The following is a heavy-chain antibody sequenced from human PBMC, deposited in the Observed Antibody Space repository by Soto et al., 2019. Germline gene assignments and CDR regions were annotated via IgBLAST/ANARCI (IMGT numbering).Heavy chain of an antibody. CDR3: ARETDYYGMDV. V-gene: IGHV1-2*04. J-gene: IGHJ6*02. CDR1: GYTFTGYY. Sequence: QVQLVQSGAEVKKPGASVKVSCKASGYTFTGYYMHWVRQAPGQGLEWMGWINPNSGGTNYAQKLQGCVTMTRDTSISTDYMELSRLRSDDTAVYYCARETDYYGMDVWGPGTTVTVSS. CDR2: INPNSGGT.